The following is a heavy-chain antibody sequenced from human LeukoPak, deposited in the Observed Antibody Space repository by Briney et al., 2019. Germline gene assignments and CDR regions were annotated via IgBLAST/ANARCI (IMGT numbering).Heavy chain of an antibody. J-gene: IGHJ4*02. V-gene: IGHV3-23*01. D-gene: IGHD4-17*01. CDR2: ISGSGGST. Sequence: PGGSLRLSWAASGFTFSSYAMSWVRQAPGKGLEWVSAISGSGGSTYYADSVKGRFTISRANSQNTLYLQMTSLRAEDTVVYYCATGGDYGSDYWGEGTLVTVSS. CDR3: ATGGDYGSDY. CDR1: GFTFSSYA.